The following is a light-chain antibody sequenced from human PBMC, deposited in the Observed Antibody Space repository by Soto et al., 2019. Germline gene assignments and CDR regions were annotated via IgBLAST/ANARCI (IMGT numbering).Light chain of an antibody. CDR2: KAS. CDR3: QQYSNYSRT. Sequence: DIQMTQSPSTLSAFVGDRVTVTCRASQSVSSWLAWYQQKPGKAPNLLIYKASILESGVPSRFSGGGSGTEFTLTISSLQPADFATYYCQQYSNYSRTFGQGTKVDIK. J-gene: IGKJ1*01. CDR1: QSVSSW. V-gene: IGKV1-5*03.